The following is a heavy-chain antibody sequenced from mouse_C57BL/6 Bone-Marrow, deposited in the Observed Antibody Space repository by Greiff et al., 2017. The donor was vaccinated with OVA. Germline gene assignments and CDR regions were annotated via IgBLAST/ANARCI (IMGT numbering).Heavy chain of an antibody. CDR3: ARSGVITTVVAAPMDY. Sequence: QVQLQQPGAELVKPGASVKLSCKASGYTFTSYWMHWVKQRPGRGLEWIGRIDPNSGGTKYNEKFKSKATLTVDKPSSTAYMQLSSLTSEDSAVYYGARSGVITTVVAAPMDYWGQGTSVTVSS. V-gene: IGHV1-72*01. J-gene: IGHJ4*01. CDR2: IDPNSGGT. CDR1: GYTFTSYW. D-gene: IGHD1-1*01.